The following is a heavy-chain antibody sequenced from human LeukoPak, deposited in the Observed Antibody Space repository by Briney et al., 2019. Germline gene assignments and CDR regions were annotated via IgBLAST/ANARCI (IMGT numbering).Heavy chain of an antibody. V-gene: IGHV3-7*01. CDR2: IKQEGSEK. CDR1: GFTFSSYW. D-gene: IGHD6-13*01. CDR3: ARDGEYSTLGAFDI. J-gene: IGHJ3*02. Sequence: PGGSLRLSCAASGFTFSSYWMSWVRQAPGKGLEWAANIKQEGSEKYYVDSVKGRFTISRDNAKNSLYLQMNSLRAEDTAVYYCARDGEYSTLGAFDIWGQGTMVTVSS.